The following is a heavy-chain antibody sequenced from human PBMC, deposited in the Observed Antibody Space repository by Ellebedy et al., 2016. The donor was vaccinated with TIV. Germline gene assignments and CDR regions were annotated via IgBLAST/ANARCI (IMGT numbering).Heavy chain of an antibody. CDR2: INQGGSDK. J-gene: IGHJ3*02. CDR3: ATDGSYGDYRSPTHAFEM. CDR1: GFSFRSYW. D-gene: IGHD4-17*01. Sequence: GESLKISCVGSGFSFRSYWMTWVRQAPGKGLEWVANINQGGSDKYYVDSVKGRFTVSRDNAQNSLFLQMNSLRAEDTAVYYCATDGSYGDYRSPTHAFEMWGQGTLVTVSS. V-gene: IGHV3-7*01.